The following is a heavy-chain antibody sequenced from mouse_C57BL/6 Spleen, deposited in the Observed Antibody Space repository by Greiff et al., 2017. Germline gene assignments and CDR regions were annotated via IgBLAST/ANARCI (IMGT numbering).Heavy chain of an antibody. CDR3: ASGQPTWFAY. V-gene: IGHV5-4*03. CDR2: ISDGGSYT. Sequence: EVMLVESGGGLVKPGGSLKLSCAASGFTFSSYAMSWVRQTPEKRLEWVATISDGGSYTYYPDNVKGRFTISRDNAKNNLYLQMSHLKSEDTAMYYCASGQPTWFAYWGQGTLVTVSA. CDR1: GFTFSSYA. J-gene: IGHJ3*01.